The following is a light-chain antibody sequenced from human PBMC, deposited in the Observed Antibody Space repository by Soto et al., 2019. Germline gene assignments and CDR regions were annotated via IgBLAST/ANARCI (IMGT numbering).Light chain of an antibody. V-gene: IGKV1-12*01. J-gene: IGKJ2*01. Sequence: DIQMTQSPSSVSSSVGDRVTFTCQASQVISSGLAWYQQRPGKARQLLIYAASTLQIEVPSRFTGSGSGTYVTLTFSILQPEDFGTYDCQQAYGFPQYTFGQGTKLPIK. CDR2: AAS. CDR1: QVISSG. CDR3: QQAYGFPQYT.